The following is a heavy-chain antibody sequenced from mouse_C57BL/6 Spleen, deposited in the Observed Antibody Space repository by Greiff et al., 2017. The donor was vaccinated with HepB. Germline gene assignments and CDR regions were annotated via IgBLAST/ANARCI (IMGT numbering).Heavy chain of an antibody. J-gene: IGHJ4*01. D-gene: IGHD2-5*01. V-gene: IGHV1-54*01. CDR1: GYAFTNYL. Sequence: QVQLQQSGAELVRPGTSVKVSCKASGYAFTNYLIEWVKQRPGQGLEWIGVINPGSGGTNYNEKFKRKATLTADKSSSTAYMQLSSLTSEDSAVYFCARTYSNYRAMDYWGQGTSVTVSS. CDR3: ARTYSNYRAMDY. CDR2: INPGSGGT.